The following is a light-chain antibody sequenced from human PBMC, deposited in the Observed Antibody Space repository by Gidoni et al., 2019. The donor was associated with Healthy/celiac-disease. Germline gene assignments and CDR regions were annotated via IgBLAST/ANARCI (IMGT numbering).Light chain of an antibody. Sequence: SYELTQPPSVSVSPGQTASITCSGDKLGDKYACWYPQKPGQSPVLVIYQDSKRPSGIPERFSGSNSGNTATLTISGTQAMDEADYYCQAWDSSTALVFGGGTKLTVL. J-gene: IGLJ2*01. CDR3: QAWDSSTALV. V-gene: IGLV3-1*01. CDR1: KLGDKY. CDR2: QDS.